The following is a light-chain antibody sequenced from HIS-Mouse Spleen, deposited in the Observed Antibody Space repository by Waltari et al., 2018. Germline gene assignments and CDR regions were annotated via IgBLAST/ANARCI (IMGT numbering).Light chain of an antibody. Sequence: SYELTQPPSVSVSPGQTASITCSGDNLGDKYACWYQQKPGQSPVLVIYQDSKRPSGIPERFSGSESGNTATLTISGTQAMDEADYYCQAWDSSTDVVFGGGTKLTVL. J-gene: IGLJ2*01. CDR3: QAWDSSTDVV. CDR1: NLGDKY. V-gene: IGLV3-1*01. CDR2: QDS.